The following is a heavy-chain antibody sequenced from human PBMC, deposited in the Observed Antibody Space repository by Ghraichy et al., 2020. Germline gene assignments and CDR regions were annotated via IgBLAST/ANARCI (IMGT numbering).Heavy chain of an antibody. CDR3: AREVKVAMAGNDDSFDI. CDR1: GGSISSGNYF. J-gene: IGHJ3*02. V-gene: IGHV4-31*03. CDR2: IDYRGSA. D-gene: IGHD6-19*01. Sequence: SETLSLTCNVSGGSISSGNYFWSWIRQHPGKGLEWIAYIDYRGSAYYNPSLRSRVTISVDTSKDEFSLKLSSASAADTAVYFCAREVKVAMAGNDDSFDIWGQGTLVTVSS.